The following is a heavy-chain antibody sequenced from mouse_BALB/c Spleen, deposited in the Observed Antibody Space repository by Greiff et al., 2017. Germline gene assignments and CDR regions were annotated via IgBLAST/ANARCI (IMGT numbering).Heavy chain of an antibody. CDR2: IYPSDSYT. CDR1: GYTFTSYW. Sequence: VQLQQSGAELVRPGASVKLSCKASGYTFTSYWINWVKQRPGQGLEWIGNIYPSDSYTNYNQKFKDKATLTVDKSSSTAYMQLSSPTSEDSAVYYCTRGEARATYYYAMDYWGQGTSVTVSS. D-gene: IGHD3-1*01. V-gene: IGHV1-69*02. J-gene: IGHJ4*01. CDR3: TRGEARATYYYAMDY.